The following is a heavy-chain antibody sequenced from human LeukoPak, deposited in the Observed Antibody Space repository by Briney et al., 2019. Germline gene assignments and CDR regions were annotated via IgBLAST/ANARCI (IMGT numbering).Heavy chain of an antibody. V-gene: IGHV3-23*01. Sequence: PGGSLRLSCAASGFTFSSYAMSWVRQAPGKGLEWVSAISGSGGSTYYADSVKGRFTISRDNSKNTLYLQMNSLRAEDTAVYYCAKDGMKGGYYNWFDPWGQGTLVTVSS. CDR3: AKDGMKGGYYNWFDP. CDR2: ISGSGGST. D-gene: IGHD2-21*01. J-gene: IGHJ5*02. CDR1: GFTFSSYA.